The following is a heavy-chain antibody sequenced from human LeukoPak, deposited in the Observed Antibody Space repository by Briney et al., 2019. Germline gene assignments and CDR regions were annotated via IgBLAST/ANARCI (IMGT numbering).Heavy chain of an antibody. CDR3: VKGGEAVMYYFDF. Sequence: GGSLRLSCSASGFTFSSYAMHWVRQTPGKGLEYISAISGNGGSTYYADSVKGRFTISRDNPKSTLYLQMSSLRPEDTAVYHCVKGGEAVMYYFDFWGQGTLVTVSS. D-gene: IGHD4-11*01. CDR2: ISGNGGST. CDR1: GFTFSSYA. V-gene: IGHV3-64D*06. J-gene: IGHJ4*02.